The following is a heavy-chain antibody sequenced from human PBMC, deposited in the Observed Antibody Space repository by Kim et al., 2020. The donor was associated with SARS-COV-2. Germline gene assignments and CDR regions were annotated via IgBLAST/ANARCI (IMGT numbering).Heavy chain of an antibody. CDR2: ISSSSSYI. D-gene: IGHD4-17*01. V-gene: IGHV3-21*01. CDR1: GFTFSSYS. Sequence: GGSLRLSCAASGFTFSSYSMNWVRQAPGKGLEWVSSISSSSSYIYYADSVKGRFTISRDNAKNSLYLQMNSLRAEDTAVYYCARGPYYGDSDFDYWGQGTLVTVSS. CDR3: ARGPYYGDSDFDY. J-gene: IGHJ4*02.